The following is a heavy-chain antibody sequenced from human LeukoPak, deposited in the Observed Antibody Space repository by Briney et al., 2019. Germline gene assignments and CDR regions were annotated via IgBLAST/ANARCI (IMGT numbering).Heavy chain of an antibody. CDR1: GFTFSRSW. Sequence: GGSLRLSCVASGFTFSRSWMSWARQAPGKGLEWVANLNQDGSRQYYVDSVKGRFTISRDSAENSLYLQMNSLRVEDTAVYYCAKYSSGTAVDYWGQGTLVTVSS. D-gene: IGHD6-19*01. CDR3: AKYSSGTAVDY. CDR2: LNQDGSRQ. V-gene: IGHV3-7*01. J-gene: IGHJ4*02.